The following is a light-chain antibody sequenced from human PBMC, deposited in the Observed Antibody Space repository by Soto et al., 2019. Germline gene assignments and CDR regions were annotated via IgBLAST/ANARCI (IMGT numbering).Light chain of an antibody. CDR1: QSVSSDF. J-gene: IGKJ5*01. V-gene: IGKV3-20*01. CDR3: QQLHGYPIT. Sequence: EIVLTQSPGTLSLSPGERATLSCRASQSVSSDFLAWYQQRPGQAPRLLIYGSSTRATGIPDRFSGSGSGTDFTLTISRLEPEDFATYYCQQLHGYPITFGQGTRLEIK. CDR2: GSS.